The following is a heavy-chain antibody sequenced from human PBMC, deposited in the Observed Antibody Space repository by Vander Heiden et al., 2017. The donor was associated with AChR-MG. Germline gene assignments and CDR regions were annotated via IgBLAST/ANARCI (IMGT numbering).Heavy chain of an antibody. V-gene: IGHV3-21*01. CDR2: ISSSSSYI. Sequence: EVQLVESGGGLVKPGGSLRLSCAASGLTFSSYSMNWVRQAPGKGLEWVSSISSSSSYIYYADSVKGRFTISRDNAKNSLYLQMNSLRAEDTAVYYCARALGVVATFDYWGQGTLVTVSS. CDR1: GLTFSSYS. J-gene: IGHJ4*02. CDR3: ARALGVVATFDY. D-gene: IGHD2-15*01.